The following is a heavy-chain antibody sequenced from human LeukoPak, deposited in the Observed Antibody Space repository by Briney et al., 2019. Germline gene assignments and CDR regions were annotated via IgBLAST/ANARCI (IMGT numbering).Heavy chain of an antibody. J-gene: IGHJ4*02. CDR1: GGSISSDSYY. CDR2: IYYSGST. V-gene: IGHV4-39*07. Sequence: SETLSLTCTVSGGSISSDSYYWGWIRQPPGKGLEWIGSIYYSGSTNYNPSLKSRVTISVDTSKNQFSLKLSSVTAADTAVYYCARERGYCSGGSCYGAHFDYWGQGTLVTVSS. CDR3: ARERGYCSGGSCYGAHFDY. D-gene: IGHD2-15*01.